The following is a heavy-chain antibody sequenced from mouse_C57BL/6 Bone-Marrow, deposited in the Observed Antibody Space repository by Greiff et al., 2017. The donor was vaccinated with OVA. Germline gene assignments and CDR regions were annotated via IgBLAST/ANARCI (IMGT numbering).Heavy chain of an antibody. D-gene: IGHD1-1*01. Sequence: QVQLQQSGAELVKPGASVKISCKASGYAFSSYWMNWVKQRPGKGLGWIGQIYPGEGDTNYTGKFKGKATLTADNSASTAYMQLSSLTSEDSAVYFCARGTGSSPYYFDYWGQGTTLTVSS. CDR1: GYAFSSYW. J-gene: IGHJ2*01. CDR2: IYPGEGDT. V-gene: IGHV1-80*01. CDR3: ARGTGSSPYYFDY.